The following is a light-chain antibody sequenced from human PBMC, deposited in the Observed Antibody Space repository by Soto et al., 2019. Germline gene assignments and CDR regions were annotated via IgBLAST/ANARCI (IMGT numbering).Light chain of an antibody. Sequence: DIQMTQSPSTLSASVGDRVTFTCRASHSISTYLAWYQQKPGRAPKLLMYDASSLERGVPSRFSGSGSGTEFTLTINSLQPDDFATYFCQQYVSSSWTFGQGTKVEVK. CDR2: DAS. V-gene: IGKV1-5*01. CDR3: QQYVSSSWT. J-gene: IGKJ1*01. CDR1: HSISTY.